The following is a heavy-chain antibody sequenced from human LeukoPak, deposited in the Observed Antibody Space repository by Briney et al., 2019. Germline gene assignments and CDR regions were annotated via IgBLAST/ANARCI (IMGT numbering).Heavy chain of an antibody. V-gene: IGHV3-30*04. D-gene: IGHD3-10*01. J-gene: IGHJ6*04. CDR2: ISYDGSSK. CDR1: GFTFSSYA. CDR3: ARDSWDGSGSYGFPLYYYGVDV. Sequence: GRSLRLSCAASGFTFSSYAMHWVRQAPGKGLEWVALISYDGSSKYYADSVKGRFTISRDNSKNTLYLQMNSLRAEDTAVYYCARDSWDGSGSYGFPLYYYGVDVWGKGTTVTVSS.